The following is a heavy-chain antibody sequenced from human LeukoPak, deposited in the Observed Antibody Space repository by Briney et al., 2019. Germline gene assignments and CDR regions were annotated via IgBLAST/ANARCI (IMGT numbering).Heavy chain of an antibody. J-gene: IGHJ3*02. CDR3: AGDEGWTFDI. D-gene: IGHD5-24*01. CDR2: RQKDGSDK. CDR1: GFTFSTHW. V-gene: IGHV3-7*01. Sequence: GGSLRLSCAASGFTFSTHWMSWFRQAPGKGLEWVALRQKDGSDKYYVDSVKGRFTISRDNAKNSLYLQMNGLRADDTAVYYCAGDEGWTFDIWGQGTKVTVSS.